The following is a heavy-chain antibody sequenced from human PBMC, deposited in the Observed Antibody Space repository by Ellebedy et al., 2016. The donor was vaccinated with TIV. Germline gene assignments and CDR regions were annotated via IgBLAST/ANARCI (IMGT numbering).Heavy chain of an antibody. CDR1: GFTFSSYA. CDR2: ISGSGGSA. V-gene: IGHV3-23*01. Sequence: GGSLRLXXAASGFTFSSYAMSWVRQAPGKGLEWISAISGSGGSAYYADSVKGRFTISRDNSKNTLYLQMNSLRAEDTAVYYCARGLEPPALGFDYWGQGTLVTVSS. J-gene: IGHJ4*02. CDR3: ARGLEPPALGFDY. D-gene: IGHD1-1*01.